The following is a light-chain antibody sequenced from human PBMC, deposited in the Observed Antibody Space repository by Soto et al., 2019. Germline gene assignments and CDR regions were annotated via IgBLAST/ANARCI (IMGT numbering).Light chain of an antibody. CDR2: DVS. Sequence: QSALTQPASVSGSPGQSITISCTGTSSDVGAYNYVSWYQQHPGTAPKLMIYDVSNRPSGVSNRFSGSKSGNTASLTISGLQAEDEADYYCTSFTSASTQVFGGGTKVTVL. J-gene: IGLJ2*01. CDR1: SSDVGAYNY. V-gene: IGLV2-14*01. CDR3: TSFTSASTQV.